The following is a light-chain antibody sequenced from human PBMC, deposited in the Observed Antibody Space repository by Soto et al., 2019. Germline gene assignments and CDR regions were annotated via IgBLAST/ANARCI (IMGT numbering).Light chain of an antibody. CDR3: TSYTSDSSVI. CDR1: SSDIGDYRY. V-gene: IGLV2-14*03. J-gene: IGLJ2*01. Sequence: QSALTQPASVSGSRGQSVTISCTGTSSDIGDYRYVSWYQQRPGKAPKLMIHDVTNRPSGVSDRFSGSKSGNTASLTISGLQAEDEADSYCTSYTSDSSVIFGGGTKLTVL. CDR2: DVT.